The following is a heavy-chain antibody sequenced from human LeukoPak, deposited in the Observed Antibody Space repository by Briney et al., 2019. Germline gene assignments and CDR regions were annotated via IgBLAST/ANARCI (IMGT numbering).Heavy chain of an antibody. V-gene: IGHV3-9*01. Sequence: GRSLRLSCAASGFTFDDYAMHWVRQAPAKGVEWVSGISWNSGSIGYADSVKGRFTISRDNAKNSLYLQMNSLRAEDTALYYCAKGVIRYSGYDLFDYWGQGTLVTVSS. J-gene: IGHJ4*02. CDR2: ISWNSGSI. CDR3: AKGVIRYSGYDLFDY. D-gene: IGHD5-12*01. CDR1: GFTFDDYA.